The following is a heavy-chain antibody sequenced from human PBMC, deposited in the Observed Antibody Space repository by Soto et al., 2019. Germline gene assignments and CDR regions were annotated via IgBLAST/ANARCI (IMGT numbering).Heavy chain of an antibody. J-gene: IGHJ5*02. CDR1: GGSISSSSYY. V-gene: IGHV4-39*07. CDR2: INHRGST. D-gene: IGHD3-10*01. CDR3: ARGNARIPNTYFYDSGSTRKSWFDP. Sequence: SETLSLTCTVSGGSISSSSYYWGWIRQPPGKGLEWIGGINHRGSTNYNSSLKSRVTMSVDTSKNQFSLKLSSVTPADTAVYYCARGNARIPNTYFYDSGSTRKSWFDPWGQGSLVTVSS.